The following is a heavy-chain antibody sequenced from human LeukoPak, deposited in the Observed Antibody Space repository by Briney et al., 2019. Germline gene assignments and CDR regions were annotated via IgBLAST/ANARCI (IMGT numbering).Heavy chain of an antibody. CDR1: GFTVSSNY. CDR2: IYSGGST. V-gene: IGHV3-53*01. D-gene: IGHD4-11*01. CDR3: ARGRPPLYSNYIYYYGMEV. Sequence: QPGGSLRLSCAASGFTVSSNYMSWVRQAPGKGLEWVSVIYSGGSTYYADSVKGRFTISRDNSKNTLYLQMNSLRAEDTAVYYCARGRPPLYSNYIYYYGMEVWGQGTTVTVSS. J-gene: IGHJ6*02.